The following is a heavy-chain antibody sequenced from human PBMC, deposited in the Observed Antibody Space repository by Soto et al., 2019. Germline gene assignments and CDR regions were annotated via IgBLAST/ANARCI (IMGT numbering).Heavy chain of an antibody. Sequence: QVQLQQWGAGLLKPSVTLSLTCAVYGGSFSGYYWSWIRQPPGKGLEWIGEINHSGSTNYNPSLKSRVTISVDTSKNQFSLKLSSVTAADTAVYYCARDYGGNVFDYWGQGTLVTVSS. CDR2: INHSGST. V-gene: IGHV4-34*01. CDR1: GGSFSGYY. D-gene: IGHD4-17*01. J-gene: IGHJ4*02. CDR3: ARDYGGNVFDY.